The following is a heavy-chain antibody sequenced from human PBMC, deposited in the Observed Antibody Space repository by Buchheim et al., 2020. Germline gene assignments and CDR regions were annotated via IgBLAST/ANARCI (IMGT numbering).Heavy chain of an antibody. CDR1: GFTFSDYH. CDR2: IRDSGDYT. Sequence: QVQLVESGGGLVKPGGSLRLSCAASGFTFSDYHMSWIRQAPGKGLECVSYIRDSGDYTNYADSVKGRFTISRDNAKNSFYLQMNSLRAEDTAVYYCARDSGMITYFNWFDPWGQGTL. D-gene: IGHD3-16*01. V-gene: IGHV3-11*06. CDR3: ARDSGMITYFNWFDP. J-gene: IGHJ5*02.